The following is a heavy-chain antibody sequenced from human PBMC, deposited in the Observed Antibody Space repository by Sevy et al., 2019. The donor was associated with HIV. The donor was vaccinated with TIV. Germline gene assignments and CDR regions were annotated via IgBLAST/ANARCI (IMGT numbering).Heavy chain of an antibody. V-gene: IGHV3-30*02. CDR1: GFNFSIYG. CDR2: ISYDGSGK. CDR3: AKRMRGPSLDY. D-gene: IGHD2-15*01. Sequence: GGSLRLSCVVSGFNFSIYGMHWVRQAPGKGLEWVAVISYDGSGKYYGESVKGRFTISRDKSKNKVSLQMNSLRVEDTAVYYCAKRMRGPSLDYWGQGTLVTVSS. J-gene: IGHJ4*02.